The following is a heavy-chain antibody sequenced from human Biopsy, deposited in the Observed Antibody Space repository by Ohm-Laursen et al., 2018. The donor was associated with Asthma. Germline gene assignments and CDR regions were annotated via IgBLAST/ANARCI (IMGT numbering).Heavy chain of an antibody. J-gene: IGHJ4*02. CDR2: IYSGGTS. CDR1: GFAVSRDH. Sequence: TCAASGFAVSRDHMFWVRQAPGKGLEWVSVIYSGGTSHTADSVRGRFTISRDYSKNTLYLQMHSLRAEDTAVYYCARGDSSNWSHYYFDHWGQGTLVTVSS. CDR3: ARGDSSNWSHYYFDH. V-gene: IGHV3-53*01. D-gene: IGHD3-22*01.